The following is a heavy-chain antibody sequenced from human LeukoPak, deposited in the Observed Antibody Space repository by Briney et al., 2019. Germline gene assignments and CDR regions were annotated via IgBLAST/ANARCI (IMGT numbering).Heavy chain of an antibody. J-gene: IGHJ5*02. Sequence: PSETLSLTCTVSGGSISISTYHWGWIRQPPGKGLEWIGNIYYSGSTYYNPSLKSRVTISVDTSKNQFSLRLSSVTAADTAVYYCARLGTGYDSSGYSIGWFDPWGQGTLVTVSS. CDR3: ARLGTGYDSSGYSIGWFDP. CDR1: GGSISISTYH. V-gene: IGHV4-39*01. D-gene: IGHD3-22*01. CDR2: IYYSGST.